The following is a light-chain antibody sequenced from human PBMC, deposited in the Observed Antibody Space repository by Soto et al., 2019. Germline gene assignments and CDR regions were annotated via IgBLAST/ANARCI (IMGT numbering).Light chain of an antibody. CDR1: RSDVGGYNY. CDR3: CSYAGTYTFV. J-gene: IGLJ1*01. V-gene: IGLV2-11*01. Sequence: QSALTQPRSVSGSPGQSVTISCTGTRSDVGGYNYVSWYQQHPGRAPKLMIYDVSKRPSGVPDRFSGSKSGNTASLAISGRQAEDEADYYCCSYAGTYTFVFGTGTKVTVL. CDR2: DVS.